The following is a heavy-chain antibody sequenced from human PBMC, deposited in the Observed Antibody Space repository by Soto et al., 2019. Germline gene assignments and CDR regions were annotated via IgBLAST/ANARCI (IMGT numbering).Heavy chain of an antibody. D-gene: IGHD3-22*01. CDR1: GFTFDTYW. J-gene: IGHJ4*02. Sequence: LRLSCAASGFTFDTYWIHWVRQAPGKGLAWVSGINSDGRSTTYADSVKGRFTISRDNAKNTLYLQMNSLRAEDTAVYYCARAYYYDTSGFWGFDYWGQGTLVTVSS. CDR2: INSDGRST. V-gene: IGHV3-74*01. CDR3: ARAYYYDTSGFWGFDY.